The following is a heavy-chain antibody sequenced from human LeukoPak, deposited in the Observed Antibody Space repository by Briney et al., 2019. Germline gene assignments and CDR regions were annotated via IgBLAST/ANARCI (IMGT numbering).Heavy chain of an antibody. D-gene: IGHD1-14*01. Sequence: SETLSLTCTVSGGSISSHYWSWIRQPPGKGLEWIGYISISGSTNYNPSLKSRVTISVDTSKNQFSLKLSSVTAADTAVYYCARDLSGEYFQYWGQGTLVTVSS. J-gene: IGHJ1*01. CDR3: ARDLSGEYFQY. V-gene: IGHV4-59*11. CDR1: GGSISSHY. CDR2: ISISGST.